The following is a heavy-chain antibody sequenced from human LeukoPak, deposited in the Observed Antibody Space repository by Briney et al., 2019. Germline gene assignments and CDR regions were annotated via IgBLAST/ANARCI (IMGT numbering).Heavy chain of an antibody. J-gene: IGHJ4*02. CDR2: ISSSSSHM. Sequence: GGSLRLSYAASGFTFKIYSMNWVRQAPGKGLEWVSSISSSSSHMYYADSVKGRFTISRDNAKNSLYLQMNTLRAEDTAVYYCARDDTSVHFFDYWGQGTLVTVSS. CDR1: GFTFKIYS. CDR3: ARDDTSVHFFDY. D-gene: IGHD1-1*01. V-gene: IGHV3-21*01.